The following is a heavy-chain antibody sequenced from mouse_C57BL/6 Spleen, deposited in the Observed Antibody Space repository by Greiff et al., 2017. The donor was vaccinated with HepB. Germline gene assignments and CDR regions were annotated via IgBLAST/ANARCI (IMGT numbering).Heavy chain of an antibody. CDR2: ISSGGDYI. Sequence: EVHLVESGEGLVKPGGSLKLSCAASGFTFSSYAMSWVRQTPEKRLEWVAYISSGGDYIYYADTVKGRFTISRDNARNTLYLQMSSLKSEDTAMYYCTRGDYREGYFDYWGQGTTLTVSS. J-gene: IGHJ2*01. CDR1: GFTFSSYA. D-gene: IGHD2-4*01. V-gene: IGHV5-9-1*02. CDR3: TRGDYREGYFDY.